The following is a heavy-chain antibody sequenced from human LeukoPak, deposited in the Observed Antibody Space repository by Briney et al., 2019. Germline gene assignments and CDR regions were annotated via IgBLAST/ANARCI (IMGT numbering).Heavy chain of an antibody. CDR2: INHSGST. D-gene: IGHD3-22*01. CDR1: GGSISSSSYY. J-gene: IGHJ3*02. Sequence: SETLSLTCTVSGGSISSSSYYWGWIRQPPGKGLEWIGEINHSGSTNYNPSLKSRVTISVDTSKNQFSLKLSSVTAADTAVYYCARVDSHSSAMIVVGAFDIWGQGTMVTVSS. CDR3: ARVDSHSSAMIVVGAFDI. V-gene: IGHV4-39*07.